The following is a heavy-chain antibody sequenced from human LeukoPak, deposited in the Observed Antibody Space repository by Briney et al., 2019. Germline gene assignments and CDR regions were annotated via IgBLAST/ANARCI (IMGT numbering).Heavy chain of an antibody. Sequence: EASVKVSCKASGGTFSSYAISWVRQAPGQGLEWMGRIIPILGIANYAQKFQGRVTITADKSTSTACMELSSLRSEDTAVYYCARAVAAAPGGDFDYWGQGTLVTVSS. J-gene: IGHJ4*02. V-gene: IGHV1-69*04. CDR2: IIPILGIA. CDR1: GGTFSSYA. CDR3: ARAVAAAPGGDFDY. D-gene: IGHD6-13*01.